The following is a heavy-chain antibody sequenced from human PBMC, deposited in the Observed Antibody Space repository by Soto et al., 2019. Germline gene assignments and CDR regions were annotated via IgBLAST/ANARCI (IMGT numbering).Heavy chain of an antibody. CDR2: ISGSGGST. CDR1: GFTFSSYA. CDR3: AKSLIVVVTAAPDY. J-gene: IGHJ4*02. D-gene: IGHD2-2*01. Sequence: LRLSCAASGFTFSSYAMSWVRQAPGKGLEWVSAISGSGGSTYYADSVKGRFTISRDNSKNTLYLQMNSLRAEDTAVYYCAKSLIVVVTAAPDYWGQGTQVTVSS. V-gene: IGHV3-23*01.